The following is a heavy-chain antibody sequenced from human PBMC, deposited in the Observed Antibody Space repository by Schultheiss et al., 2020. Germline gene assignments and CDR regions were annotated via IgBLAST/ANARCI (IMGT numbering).Heavy chain of an antibody. Sequence: GGSLRLSCAASGFTFSGSAIHWVRQASGKGLEWIGRVRSKANNFATAYGASLKGRFTISRDDSKNTAYLQMNSLKTEDTAVYFCSRHEGDYDFWSGYSTSHYQDMAVWGQGTTVTVSS. CDR1: GFTFSGSA. V-gene: IGHV3-73*01. CDR3: SRHEGDYDFWSGYSTSHYQDMAV. J-gene: IGHJ6*02. D-gene: IGHD3-3*01. CDR2: VRSKANNFAT.